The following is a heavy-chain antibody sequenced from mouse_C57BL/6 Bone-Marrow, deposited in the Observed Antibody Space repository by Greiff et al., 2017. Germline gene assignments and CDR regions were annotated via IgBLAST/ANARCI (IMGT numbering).Heavy chain of an antibody. J-gene: IGHJ1*03. CDR2: ISDGGSYT. Sequence: EVNVVESGGGLVKPGGSLKLSCAASGFTFSSYAMSWVRQTPEKRLEWVATISDGGSYTYYPDNVKGRFTISRDNAKNNLYLQMSHLKSEDTAMYYCARGHYYGSSVSYWYFDVWGTGTTVTVSS. V-gene: IGHV5-4*03. D-gene: IGHD1-1*01. CDR1: GFTFSSYA. CDR3: ARGHYYGSSVSYWYFDV.